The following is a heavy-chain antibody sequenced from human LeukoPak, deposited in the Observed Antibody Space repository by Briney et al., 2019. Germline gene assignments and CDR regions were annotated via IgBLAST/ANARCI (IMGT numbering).Heavy chain of an antibody. CDR3: AGGRAAARHYFDY. J-gene: IGHJ4*02. Sequence: GGSLRLSCAASGFTFSSYSMNWVRQAPGKGLEWVSSISSSSSYIYYADSVKGRFTISRDNAKNSLYLQMNSLRAEDTAVYYCAGGRAAARHYFDYWGQGTLVTVSS. D-gene: IGHD6-13*01. CDR2: ISSSSSYI. V-gene: IGHV3-21*01. CDR1: GFTFSSYS.